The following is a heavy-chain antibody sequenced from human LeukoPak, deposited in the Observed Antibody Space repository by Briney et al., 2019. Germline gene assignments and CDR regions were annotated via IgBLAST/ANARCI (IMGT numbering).Heavy chain of an antibody. CDR3: ARDMLDRDSLDI. Sequence: SETLSLTCSVSGGSISRYYWNWLRQPPGKGLQWIGYMYNSGSTNYDPSLKSRVTISVDTSKNQISLKLSSVTAADTAVYYCARDMLDRDSLDIWGQGTMVTVS. J-gene: IGHJ3*02. CDR2: MYNSGST. V-gene: IGHV4-59*01. D-gene: IGHD2-8*01. CDR1: GGSISRYY.